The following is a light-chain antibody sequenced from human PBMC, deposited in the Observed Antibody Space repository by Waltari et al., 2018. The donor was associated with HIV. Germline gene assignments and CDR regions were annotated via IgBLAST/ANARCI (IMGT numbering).Light chain of an antibody. CDR1: QSLVYSDGNTY. CDR3: IPGTHWPRT. Sequence: DVVMTQSPLSLPVTLGQPASISCRSSQSLVYSDGNTYLSWFQQRPGQSTRRLIYKVSNRDSGVPDRFSGSGSGTDFTLKTSRAAAEDVGVYYCIPGTHWPRTFGQGTKVEIK. CDR2: KVS. J-gene: IGKJ1*01. V-gene: IGKV2-30*01.